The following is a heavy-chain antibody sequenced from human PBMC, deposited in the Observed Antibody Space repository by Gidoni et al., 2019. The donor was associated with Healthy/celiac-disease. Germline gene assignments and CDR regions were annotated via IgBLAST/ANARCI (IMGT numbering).Heavy chain of an antibody. CDR1: GFTFSSYS. J-gene: IGHJ6*02. D-gene: IGHD6-6*01. V-gene: IGHV3-21*01. CDR2: ISSSSSYI. CDR3: ARAGEYSSSHGMDV. Sequence: EVQLVESGGGLVKPGGSLRLSCAASGFTFSSYSMNWVRQAPGKGLESVSSISSSSSYIYYADAVKGRFTISRDNSKNSLYLQMNSLRAEDTAVYYCARAGEYSSSHGMDVWGQGTTVTVS.